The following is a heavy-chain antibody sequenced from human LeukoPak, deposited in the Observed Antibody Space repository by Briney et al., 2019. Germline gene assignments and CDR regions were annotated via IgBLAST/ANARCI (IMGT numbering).Heavy chain of an antibody. J-gene: IGHJ4*02. D-gene: IGHD4-17*01. CDR3: ARGLIDYGDPLLFDY. CDR2: IIPILGIA. Sequence: SVKVSCKASGGTFSSYAISWVRQAPGQGLEWMGRIIPILGIANYAQKFQGRVTITADKSTSTAYMELSSLRSEDTAVYYCARGLIDYGDPLLFDYWGQGTLVTVSS. CDR1: GGTFSSYA. V-gene: IGHV1-69*04.